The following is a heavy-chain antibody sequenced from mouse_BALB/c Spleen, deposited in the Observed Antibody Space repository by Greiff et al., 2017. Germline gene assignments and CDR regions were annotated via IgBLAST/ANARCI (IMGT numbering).Heavy chain of an antibody. CDR3: ARWETVVATNDY. D-gene: IGHD1-1*01. CDR1: GYTFTSYT. CDR2: INPSSGYT. V-gene: IGHV1-4*02. J-gene: IGHJ2*01. Sequence: QVQLKESAAELARPGASVKMSCKASGYTFTSYTMHWVKQRPGQGLEWIGYINPSSGYTEYNQKFKDKTTLTADKSSSTAYMQLSSLTSEDSAVYYCARWETVVATNDYWGQGTTLTVSS.